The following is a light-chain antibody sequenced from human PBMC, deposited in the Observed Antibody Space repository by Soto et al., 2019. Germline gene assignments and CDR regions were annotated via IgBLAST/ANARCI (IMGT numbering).Light chain of an antibody. CDR1: QSLLHSNGNTY. CDR3: MQALHART. V-gene: IGKV2-28*01. Sequence: VVTQSPLSLPVTPGEPASISCKSSQSLLHSNGNTYLDWYLQKPGQSPQLLIYLGSNRASGXPXXFSGSGSGTDFTLNISRVEAEDVGVYYCMQALHARTFGQGTKVEIK. J-gene: IGKJ1*01. CDR2: LGS.